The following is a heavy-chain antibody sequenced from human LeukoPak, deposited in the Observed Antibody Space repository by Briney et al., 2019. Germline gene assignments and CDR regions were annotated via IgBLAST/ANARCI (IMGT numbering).Heavy chain of an antibody. CDR1: GYSFTSYW. V-gene: IGHV5-51*01. CDR3: ARHSGSGPCYYYYMDV. D-gene: IGHD6-19*01. Sequence: GESLKISCKGSGYSFTSYWIGWVRQMPGKGLEWMGIIYPGDSDTRYSPSFQGQVTISADKSISTAYLQWSSLKASDTAMYYCARHSGSGPCYYYYMDVWGRGTTVTVSS. J-gene: IGHJ6*03. CDR2: IYPGDSDT.